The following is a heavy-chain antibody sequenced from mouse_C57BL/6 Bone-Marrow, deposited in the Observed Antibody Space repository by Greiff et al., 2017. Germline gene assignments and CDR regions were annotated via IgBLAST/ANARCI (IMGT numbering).Heavy chain of an antibody. J-gene: IGHJ3*01. Sequence: QVQLQQPGAELVMPGASVKLSCKASGYTFTSYWMHWVKQRPGQGLEWIGEIDPSDSYTNYNQKFKGKSTLTVDKSSSTAYMQLSSLTSEDSAVYYCAREGYGYVLFAYWGQGTLGTVSA. CDR2: IDPSDSYT. CDR3: AREGYGYVLFAY. CDR1: GYTFTSYW. D-gene: IGHD2-2*01. V-gene: IGHV1-69*01.